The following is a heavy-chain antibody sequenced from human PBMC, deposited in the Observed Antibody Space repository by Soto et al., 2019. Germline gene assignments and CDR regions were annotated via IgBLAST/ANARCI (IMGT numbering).Heavy chain of an antibody. Sequence: QVQLVQSGSEVKKPGSSVKVSCKASGGTFSSYAISWVRQAPGQGLEWMGGIIPIFGTANYAQKFQGRVTITADESTSTAYMELSSLRSEDTAVYYCARLSVQQFIRDYYYGMDVWGQGTTVTVSS. J-gene: IGHJ6*02. CDR1: GGTFSSYA. CDR2: IIPIFGTA. V-gene: IGHV1-69*01. CDR3: ARLSVQQFIRDYYYGMDV. D-gene: IGHD6-13*01.